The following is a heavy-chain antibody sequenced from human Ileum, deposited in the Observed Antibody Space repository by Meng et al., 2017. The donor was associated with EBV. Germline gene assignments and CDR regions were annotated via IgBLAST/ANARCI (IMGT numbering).Heavy chain of an antibody. CDR2: INPNTGGT. CDR3: ARGKSGSYSLDY. Sequence: GQLVQSGVGGERPGASVKVSCKASGYTFTGYYMHWVRQAPGQGLEWMGRINPNTGGTNYAQNFQGRSTMTRDTSITTAYMELSRLRSADTAMYYCARGKSGSYSLDYWGQGTLVTVSS. D-gene: IGHD3-10*01. V-gene: IGHV1-2*06. J-gene: IGHJ4*02. CDR1: GYTFTGYY.